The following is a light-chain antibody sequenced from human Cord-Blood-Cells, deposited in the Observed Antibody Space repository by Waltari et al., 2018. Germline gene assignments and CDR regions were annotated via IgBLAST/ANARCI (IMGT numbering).Light chain of an antibody. CDR3: QSYDSSNRV. Sequence: NFMLTQPHSVSESPGKTVTISCTGISGSIASNYVPWYQQRPGSAPTTVIYEDNQRPSVVPDRFSGSIDSSSNSASLTISGLKTEDEADYYCQSYDSSNRVFGGGTKLTVL. V-gene: IGLV6-57*02. CDR2: EDN. J-gene: IGLJ3*02. CDR1: SGSIASNY.